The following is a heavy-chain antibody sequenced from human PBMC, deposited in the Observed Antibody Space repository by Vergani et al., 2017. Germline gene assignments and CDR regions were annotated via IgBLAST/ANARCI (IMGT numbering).Heavy chain of an antibody. J-gene: IGHJ5*02. Sequence: EVQLVESGGGLVQPGRSLRLSCAASGFTFDDYAMHWVRQAPGKGLEWVSGISGSGGSTYYADSVKGRFTISRDNSKNTLYLQMISLRAEDTAVYYCAKGVQYGSYNWFDPWGQGTLVTVSS. CDR1: GFTFDDYA. CDR2: ISGSGGST. CDR3: AKGVQYGSYNWFDP. D-gene: IGHD4-11*01. V-gene: IGHV3-23*04.